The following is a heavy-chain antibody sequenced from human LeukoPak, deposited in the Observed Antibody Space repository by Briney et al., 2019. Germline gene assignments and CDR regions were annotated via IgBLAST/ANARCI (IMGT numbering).Heavy chain of an antibody. J-gene: IGHJ4*02. CDR1: GNYW. V-gene: IGHV3-74*01. CDR2: INSDGSWT. CDR3: AKARGSSWYRLFDY. Sequence: GGSLRLSCAASGNYWMHWVRQAPGKGLVWVSHINSDGSWTSYADSVKGRFTISKDNAKNTVYLQMNSLRAKDTALYYCAKARGSSWYRLFDYWGQGTLVTVSS. D-gene: IGHD6-13*01.